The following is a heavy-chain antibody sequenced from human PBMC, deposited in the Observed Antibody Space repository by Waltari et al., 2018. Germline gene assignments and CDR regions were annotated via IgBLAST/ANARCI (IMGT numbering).Heavy chain of an antibody. CDR3: AREVDRLQYHGMDV. CDR1: GYSFTNY. V-gene: IGHV1-2*02. Sequence: QVQLVQSGAEVKKPGASVKVSCKASGYSFTNYMHWVRQAPGQGLEWMGWINPNSGGTQYAQKFQGRVTITADESTSTAYMELSSLRSEDTAVYYCAREVDRLQYHGMDVWGQGTTVTVSS. CDR2: INPNSGGT. D-gene: IGHD4-4*01. J-gene: IGHJ6*02.